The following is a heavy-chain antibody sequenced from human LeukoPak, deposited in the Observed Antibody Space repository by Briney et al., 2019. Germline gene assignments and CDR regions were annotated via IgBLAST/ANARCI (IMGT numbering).Heavy chain of an antibody. D-gene: IGHD2-2*01. V-gene: IGHV3-21*04. CDR3: ASPLYCNRTSCYSPGDY. CDR2: ISSSSSYI. CDR1: GFTFSSYS. J-gene: IGHJ4*02. Sequence: GGSLRLSCAASGFTFSSYSMNWVRQAPGKGLEWVSSISSSSSYIYYADSVKGRFTISRDNAKNSLYLQMNSLRAEDTAVYYCASPLYCNRTSCYSPGDYCVQATLGNVSS.